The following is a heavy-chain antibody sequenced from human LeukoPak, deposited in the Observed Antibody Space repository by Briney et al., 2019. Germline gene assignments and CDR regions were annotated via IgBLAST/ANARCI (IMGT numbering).Heavy chain of an antibody. D-gene: IGHD6-19*01. Sequence: GGSLRLSYAASGFTFSSYAMSWVRQAPGKGLEWVSAISGSGGSTYYADSVKGRFTISRDNSKNTLYLQMNSLRAEDTAVYYCAKPYSSGWSPFDYWGQGTLVTVSS. CDR2: ISGSGGST. CDR1: GFTFSSYA. J-gene: IGHJ4*02. CDR3: AKPYSSGWSPFDY. V-gene: IGHV3-23*01.